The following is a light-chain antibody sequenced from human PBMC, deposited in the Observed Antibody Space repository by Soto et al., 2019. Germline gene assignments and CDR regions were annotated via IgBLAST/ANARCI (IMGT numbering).Light chain of an antibody. V-gene: IGKV1-39*01. Sequence: DIMLTQSPSSLSASVGDRVTITCRASQSISTYLNWYQQKPGTAPKLLIYASYTLQSGVPSRFSGSGSGTDFTLTISSLQAEDVAVYYCQQYYSTPPITFGQGTRLEIK. J-gene: IGKJ5*01. CDR3: QQYYSTPPIT. CDR2: ASY. CDR1: QSISTY.